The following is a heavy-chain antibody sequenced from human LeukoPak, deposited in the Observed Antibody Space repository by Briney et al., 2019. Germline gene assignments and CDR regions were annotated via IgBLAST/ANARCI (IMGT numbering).Heavy chain of an antibody. CDR2: IYYSGST. V-gene: IGHV4-39*07. Sequence: SETLSLTCTVSGGSISSNSCYWGWIRQPPGKGLEWIGSIYYSGSTYYNPSLKSRVTVSVDTSKNQFSLKLSSVTAADAAVYYCASLPDFWSGYYEGFDYWGQGTLVTFSA. CDR3: ASLPDFWSGYYEGFDY. D-gene: IGHD3-3*01. J-gene: IGHJ4*02. CDR1: GGSISSNSCY.